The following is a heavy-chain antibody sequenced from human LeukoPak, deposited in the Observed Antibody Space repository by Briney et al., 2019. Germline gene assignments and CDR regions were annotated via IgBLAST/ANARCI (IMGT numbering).Heavy chain of an antibody. CDR3: AREHRVGGSGSYGVDY. Sequence: PSQTLSLTCTVSGGSISSGGYYWSWIRQHPGKGLEWIGYIYYSGSTYYNPSLKSRFTISVDTSKNQFSLKLSSVTAADTAVYYCAREHRVGGSGSYGVDYWGQGTLVTVSS. V-gene: IGHV4-31*03. CDR2: IYYSGST. D-gene: IGHD3-10*01. CDR1: GGSISSGGYY. J-gene: IGHJ4*02.